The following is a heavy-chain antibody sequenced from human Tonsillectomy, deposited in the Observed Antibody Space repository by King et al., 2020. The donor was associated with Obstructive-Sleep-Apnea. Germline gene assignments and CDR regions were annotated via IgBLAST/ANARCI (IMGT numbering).Heavy chain of an antibody. V-gene: IGHV3-21*01. J-gene: IGHJ6*02. CDR3: AREKGATAYYYYGMDV. Sequence: VQLVESGGGLVKPGGSLRLSCAASGFTFSSYSMNWVRQAPGKGLEWVSSISSSSSYIYYADSVKGRFTISRDNAKNSLYLQMNSLRAEDTAVYYWAREKGATAYYYYGMDVWGQGTTVTVSS. CDR2: ISSSSSYI. D-gene: IGHD1-26*01. CDR1: GFTFSSYS.